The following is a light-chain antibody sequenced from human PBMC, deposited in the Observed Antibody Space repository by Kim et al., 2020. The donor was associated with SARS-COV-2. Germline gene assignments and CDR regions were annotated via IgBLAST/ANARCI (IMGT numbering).Light chain of an antibody. J-gene: IGKJ4*01. CDR2: AAS. CDR3: QQYNDWPPS. CDR1: QCVRNN. V-gene: IGKV3-15*01. Sequence: SPGETAPLPCRAKQCVRNNLAGYQQKPGQAPRLLLYAASTGATDIPGRFSGSGSGTEFTLTISSLQSEDFAVYYCQQYNDWPPSFGGGTKLEI.